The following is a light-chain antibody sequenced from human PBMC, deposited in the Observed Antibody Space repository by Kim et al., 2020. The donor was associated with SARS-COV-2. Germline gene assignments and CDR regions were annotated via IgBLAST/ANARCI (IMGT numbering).Light chain of an antibody. V-gene: IGLV1-44*01. CDR2: SDS. Sequence: GQRETVTFSGSGADIGSQYVNWFQQLPGQAPMLVIYSDSERPSGVPERFSGSKSGTSASLAISGLQSEDETYYYCASGDGSVTDVVFGGGTQLTVL. CDR1: GADIGSQY. CDR3: ASGDGSVTDVV. J-gene: IGLJ2*01.